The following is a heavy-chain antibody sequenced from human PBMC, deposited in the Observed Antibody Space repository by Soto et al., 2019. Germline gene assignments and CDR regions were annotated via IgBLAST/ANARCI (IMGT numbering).Heavy chain of an antibody. Sequence: SETLSLTCAVYGGSFSGYYWSWIRQPPGKGLEWIGEINHSGSTNYNPSLKSRVTISVDTSKNQFSLKLSSVTAADTAVYYCARVRGKITMVRGVITYGMDVWGQGTTVTVSS. J-gene: IGHJ6*02. CDR2: INHSGST. D-gene: IGHD3-10*01. CDR3: ARVRGKITMVRGVITYGMDV. V-gene: IGHV4-34*01. CDR1: GGSFSGYY.